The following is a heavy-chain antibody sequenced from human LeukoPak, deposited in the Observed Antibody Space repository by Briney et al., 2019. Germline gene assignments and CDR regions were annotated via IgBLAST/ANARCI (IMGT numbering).Heavy chain of an antibody. CDR2: IGTAGDT. CDR3: ARDQFTMVRGVPLYYYGMDV. D-gene: IGHD3-10*01. V-gene: IGHV3-13*01. J-gene: IGHJ6*02. Sequence: PGGSLRLSCAASGLTFSIYDMHWVRQATGKGLEWVSAIGTAGDTYYLGSVKGRFTISRENAKNSLYLQMNSLRAEDTAVYYCARDQFTMVRGVPLYYYGMDVWGQGTTVTVSS. CDR1: GLTFSIYD.